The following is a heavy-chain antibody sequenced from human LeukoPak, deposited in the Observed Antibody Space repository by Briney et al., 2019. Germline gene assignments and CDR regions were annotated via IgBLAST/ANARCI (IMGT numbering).Heavy chain of an antibody. V-gene: IGHV4-4*07. CDR3: ARVGDYALKD. D-gene: IGHD3-16*01. CDR1: GGSLSNYY. Sequence: SETLSLTCSVSGGSLSNYYWSWIRQPAGKGLEWIGRFYNSGSTNCNPSLKSRVTMSVDTSKNQFSLKLSFVTAADTAVYYCARVGDYALKDWGQGTLVTVSS. J-gene: IGHJ4*02. CDR2: FYNSGST.